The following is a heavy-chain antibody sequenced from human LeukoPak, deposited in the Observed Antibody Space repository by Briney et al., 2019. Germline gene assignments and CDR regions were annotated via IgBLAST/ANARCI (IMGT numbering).Heavy chain of an antibody. J-gene: IGHJ5*02. CDR2: ISYSGRT. D-gene: IGHD2-2*01. CDR1: GASTSNYY. V-gene: IGHV4-59*01. CDR3: AGEPCNYAAGSIGP. Sequence: PSETLSLTCTVSGASTSNYYWSWIRQPPGRGLEWIGYISYSGRTEYNPSLKSRVTISVDTSKNQFSLKLTSVTAADTAVYYCAGEPCNYAAGSIGPWGQGGLVNVSS.